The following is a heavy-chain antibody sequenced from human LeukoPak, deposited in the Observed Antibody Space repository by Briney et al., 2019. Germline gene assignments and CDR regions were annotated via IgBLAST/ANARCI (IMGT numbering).Heavy chain of an antibody. J-gene: IGHJ4*02. V-gene: IGHV4-34*01. CDR3: ARGLRWLQSKRGFDY. Sequence: PSETLSLTCAVYGGSFGGYYWSWIRQPPGKGLEWIGEINHSGSTNYNPSLKSRVTISVDTSKNQFSLKLSSVTAADTAVYYCARGLRWLQSKRGFDYWGQGTLVTVSS. D-gene: IGHD5-24*01. CDR1: GGSFGGYY. CDR2: INHSGST.